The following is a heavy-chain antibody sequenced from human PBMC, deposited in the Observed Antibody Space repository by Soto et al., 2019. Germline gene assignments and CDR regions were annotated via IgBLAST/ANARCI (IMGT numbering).Heavy chain of an antibody. D-gene: IGHD6-19*01. Sequence: SETLSLTCSVSGGSISGHYWTWIRQSPGKGMEWIGYIFYSGSTNYNPSLKSRVTISVDTSKNQFSLKMSSVTAADTAVYYCARVGSSGWSPDYWGRGTLVTVSS. CDR3: ARVGSSGWSPDY. CDR2: IFYSGST. V-gene: IGHV4-59*11. J-gene: IGHJ4*02. CDR1: GGSISGHY.